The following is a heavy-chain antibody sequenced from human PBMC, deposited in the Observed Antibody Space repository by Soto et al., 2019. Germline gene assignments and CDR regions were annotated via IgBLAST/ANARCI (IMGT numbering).Heavy chain of an antibody. CDR3: VRIRYQLPSSVLWLDP. J-gene: IGHJ5*02. V-gene: IGHV4-34*01. CDR1: GGFLSESY. CDR2: INHVGGT. D-gene: IGHD3-16*01. Sequence: PSETLSLTCAVYGGFLSESYWTWIRQPPGKGLEWIGEINHVGGTNYNPSLKSRVTMSVDTSQNQFSLRLISVTAADTAMYFCVRIRYQLPSSVLWLDPWGQGAPVTVSS.